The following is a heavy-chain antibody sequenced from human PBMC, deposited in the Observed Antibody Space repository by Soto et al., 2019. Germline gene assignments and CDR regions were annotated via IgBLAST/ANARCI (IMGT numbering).Heavy chain of an antibody. D-gene: IGHD3-22*01. CDR2: IFYSGGT. V-gene: IGHV4-39*01. CDR1: GGSILDSTYY. J-gene: IGHJ5*02. Sequence: QLLLQESGPGLVKPSETLSLTCTVSGGSILDSTYYWAWIRQSPGKGLEWIGTIFYSGGTFYTPPLXXXVXLSVDTSNNQFSLKLSSVTAADTAVYYCARQASGYYSGWFDPWGQGTLVTVSS. CDR3: ARQASGYYSGWFDP.